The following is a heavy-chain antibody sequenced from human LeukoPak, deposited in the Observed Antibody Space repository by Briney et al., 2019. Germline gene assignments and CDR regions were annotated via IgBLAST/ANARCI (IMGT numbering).Heavy chain of an antibody. J-gene: IGHJ4*02. CDR3: ARQTTPYDILTGYSVDY. CDR1: GYTFTSYD. D-gene: IGHD3-9*01. CDR2: MNPNSGNT. V-gene: IGHV1-8*01. Sequence: ASVKVSCKASGYTFTSYDINWVRQATGQGLEWMGWMNPNSGNTGYAQKFQGRVTMTRNTSISTAYMELSSLRSEDTAVYYCARQTTPYDILTGYSVDYWGQGTLVTVSS.